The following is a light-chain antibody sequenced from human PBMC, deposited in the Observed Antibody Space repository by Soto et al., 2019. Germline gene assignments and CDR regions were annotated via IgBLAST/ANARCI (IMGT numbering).Light chain of an antibody. CDR1: SGHSNYD. CDR2: LNSNGRH. V-gene: IGLV4-69*01. J-gene: IGLJ2*01. Sequence: QSVLTQSPSASASLGASVKLTCTLSSGHSNYDIAWHQQQPEKGPRFLMRLNSNGRHSKGDGVPDRFSGSSSGAERYLTISSLQSEDEGDYYCQTWGTYVVFGGGTKLTVL. CDR3: QTWGTYVV.